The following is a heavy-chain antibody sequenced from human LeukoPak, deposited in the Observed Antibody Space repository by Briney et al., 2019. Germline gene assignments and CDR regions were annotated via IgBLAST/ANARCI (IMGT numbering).Heavy chain of an antibody. D-gene: IGHD6-19*01. Sequence: GGSLRLSCAVSGFAFGSEAMSWVRQSPARGLEWVSAISGSGGSTYYADSVKGRFTISRDNSKNTLYLQMNSLRAEDTAVYYCAKGYSSGWTRFDYWGQGTLVTVSS. CDR1: GFAFGSEA. CDR3: AKGYSSGWTRFDY. J-gene: IGHJ4*02. V-gene: IGHV3-23*01. CDR2: ISGSGGST.